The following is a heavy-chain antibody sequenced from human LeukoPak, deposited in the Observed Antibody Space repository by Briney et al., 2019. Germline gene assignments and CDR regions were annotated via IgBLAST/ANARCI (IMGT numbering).Heavy chain of an antibody. CDR2: ISSSSSYI. CDR3: AREGYAFDI. CDR1: GFTFSSYS. J-gene: IGHJ3*02. Sequence: GGSLRLSCAASGFTFSSYSMNWARQAPGKGLEWVSSISSSSSYIYYADSVKGRFTISRDNSKNTLYLQMNSLRAEDTAVYYCAREGYAFDIWGQGTMVTVSS. V-gene: IGHV3-21*01.